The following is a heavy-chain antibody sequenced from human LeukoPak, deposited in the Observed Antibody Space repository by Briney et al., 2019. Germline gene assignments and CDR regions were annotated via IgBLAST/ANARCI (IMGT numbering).Heavy chain of an antibody. CDR2: ITSSGGST. Sequence: TGGSLRLSCAASGFIFSSYGMSCVRQAPGKGLEWVSAITSSGGSTYYADSVKGRFTISRDNSKNTLYLHMNSLRVEDTAIYFCAKDGVANAMGATRLDSWGQGILVTVSS. D-gene: IGHD1-26*01. J-gene: IGHJ4*02. CDR3: AKDGVANAMGATRLDS. V-gene: IGHV3-23*01. CDR1: GFIFSSYG.